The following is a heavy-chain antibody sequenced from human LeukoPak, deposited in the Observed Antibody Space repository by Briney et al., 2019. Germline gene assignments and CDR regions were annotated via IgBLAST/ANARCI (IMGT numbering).Heavy chain of an antibody. V-gene: IGHV3-23*01. J-gene: IGHJ4*02. Sequence: GGSLRLSCAASGFAFRNYAASWIRQAPGKGLEWVSAISSNGDFTYYADSVRGRFTISRDNSKNTVFLQMNGLRAEDTAVYYCARVKRDCSGGTCYSYDYWGQGTLVTVSS. D-gene: IGHD2-15*01. CDR3: ARVKRDCSGGTCYSYDY. CDR2: ISSNGDFT. CDR1: GFAFRNYA.